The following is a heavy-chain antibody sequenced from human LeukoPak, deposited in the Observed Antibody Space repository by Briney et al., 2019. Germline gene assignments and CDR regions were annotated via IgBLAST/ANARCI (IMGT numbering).Heavy chain of an antibody. CDR2: INHSGST. CDR1: GGSFSGYY. J-gene: IGHJ4*02. D-gene: IGHD3-22*01. V-gene: IGHV4-34*01. Sequence: SETLSLTCAVYGGSFSGYYWSWIRQPPGKGLEWIGEINHSGSTNYNPSLKSRVTISADTSKNQFSLKLSSVTAADTAVYYCARVSYYDSSGNRGAFDYWGQGTLVAVSS. CDR3: ARVSYYDSSGNRGAFDY.